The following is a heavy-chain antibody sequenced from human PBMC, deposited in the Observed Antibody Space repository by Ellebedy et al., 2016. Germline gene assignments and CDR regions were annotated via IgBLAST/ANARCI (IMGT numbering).Heavy chain of an antibody. D-gene: IGHD3-3*01. CDR2: IYTSGNT. Sequence: SETLSLXXIVSGDSINSGAYYWSWIRQPAGKGLEWIGRIYTSGNTIYNPSLKSRVTMSVDTSKNHFSLELSSVTAADTAVYYCASLTIPGGSDFWGQGTPVTVSS. CDR3: ASLTIPGGSDF. J-gene: IGHJ4*02. CDR1: GDSINSGAYY. V-gene: IGHV4-61*02.